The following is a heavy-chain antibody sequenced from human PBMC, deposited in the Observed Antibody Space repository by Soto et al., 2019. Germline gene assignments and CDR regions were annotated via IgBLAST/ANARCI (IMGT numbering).Heavy chain of an antibody. D-gene: IGHD6-13*01. CDR2: IYSGGST. CDR1: GFTFSSYG. V-gene: IGHV3-66*01. J-gene: IGHJ6*02. Sequence: HPGGSLRLSCAASGFTFSSYGLNWVRQAPGKGLEWVSVIYSGGSTYYADSVKGRFTISRDNSKNTLYLQMNSLRAEDTAVFYCARDLAAACTVPYYYYGMDVWGQGTTVTVSS. CDR3: ARDLAAACTVPYYYYGMDV.